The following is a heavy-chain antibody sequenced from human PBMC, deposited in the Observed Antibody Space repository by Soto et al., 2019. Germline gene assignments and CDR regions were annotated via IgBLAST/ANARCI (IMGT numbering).Heavy chain of an antibody. Sequence: ASVKVSCKASGYIFTGYYINWVRQAPGQGLEWMGWINPNSGDTNYAQKFQGRVTMTTDTSITTAYMELSRLRSDDTAVYYCARPYCGSNSCPNWFDSWGQGILVTFSS. J-gene: IGHJ5*01. V-gene: IGHV1-2*02. CDR2: INPNSGDT. CDR1: GYIFTGYY. CDR3: ARPYCGSNSCPNWFDS. D-gene: IGHD2-2*01.